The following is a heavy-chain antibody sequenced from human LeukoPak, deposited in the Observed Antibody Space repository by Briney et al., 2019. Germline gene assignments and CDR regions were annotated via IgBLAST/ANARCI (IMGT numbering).Heavy chain of an antibody. V-gene: IGHV5-51*01. D-gene: IGHD6-13*01. Sequence: GESLKISCKGSGYSFTSYWIGWVRQMPGKGLEWMGIIYPGDSDTRYSPSFQGQVTISADKSISTAYLQWSSLKASDTAMYYCARLAAAGTGDFPRFDYWGQGTLVTVSS. CDR2: IYPGDSDT. J-gene: IGHJ4*02. CDR1: GYSFTSYW. CDR3: ARLAAAGTGDFPRFDY.